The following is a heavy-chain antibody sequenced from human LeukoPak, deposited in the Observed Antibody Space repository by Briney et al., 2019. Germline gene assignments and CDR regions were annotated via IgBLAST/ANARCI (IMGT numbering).Heavy chain of an antibody. J-gene: IGHJ4*02. V-gene: IGHV4-39*01. Sequence: SETLSLTCTVSSGSISSSSYYWGWIRQPPGKGLEWIGSIYYSGSTYYNPSLKSRVTISVDTSNNQFSLKLSSVTAADTAVYYCARQLAVAGPRLDYWGQGTLVTVSS. CDR1: SGSISSSSYY. CDR2: IYYSGST. D-gene: IGHD6-19*01. CDR3: ARQLAVAGPRLDY.